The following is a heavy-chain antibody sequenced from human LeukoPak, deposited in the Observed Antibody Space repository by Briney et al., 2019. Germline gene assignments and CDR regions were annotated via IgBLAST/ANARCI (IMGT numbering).Heavy chain of an antibody. CDR1: GFTFSRYG. CDR2: IRYDGSNK. Sequence: GGSLRLSCAASGFTFSRYGMHWVRQAPGKGLEWVAFIRYDGSNKYYADSVKGRFTISRDNSKNTLYLQMNSLRAEDTAVYYCAKDAEITFGGVMICYFDYWGQGTLVTVSS. CDR3: AKDAEITFGGVMICYFDY. V-gene: IGHV3-30*02. J-gene: IGHJ4*02. D-gene: IGHD3-16*01.